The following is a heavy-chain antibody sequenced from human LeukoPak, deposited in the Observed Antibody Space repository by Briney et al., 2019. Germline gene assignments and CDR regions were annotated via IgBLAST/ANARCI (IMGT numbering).Heavy chain of an antibody. D-gene: IGHD6-13*01. CDR1: GFNFRYFW. J-gene: IGHJ2*01. CDR2: INHDGRET. Sequence: GGSLRLSCLGSGFNFRYFWMSWVRQAPGKGLEWVANINHDGRETYYADSVRGRFIISRDNAKDSLYLQMNSLRAEDAAVYYCAKGYIIAGRQWYLDLWGRGTLVGVSS. V-gene: IGHV3-7*01. CDR3: AKGYIIAGRQWYLDL.